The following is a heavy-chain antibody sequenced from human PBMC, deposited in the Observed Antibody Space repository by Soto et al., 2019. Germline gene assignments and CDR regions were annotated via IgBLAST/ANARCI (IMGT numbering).Heavy chain of an antibody. CDR3: ARDGTAMVPSYGMDV. CDR2: IYTSGST. Sequence: LSLTYTVSGGSISSYYWSWIRQPAGKGLEWIGRIYTSGSTNYNPSLKRRVTISVDTSKNQFSLKLSSVTAADTAVYYCARDGTAMVPSYGMDVWGQGTTVTVSS. D-gene: IGHD5-18*01. CDR1: GGSISSYY. J-gene: IGHJ6*02. V-gene: IGHV4-4*07.